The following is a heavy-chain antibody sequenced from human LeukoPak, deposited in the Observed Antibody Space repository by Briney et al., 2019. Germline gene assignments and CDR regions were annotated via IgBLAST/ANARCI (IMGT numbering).Heavy chain of an antibody. V-gene: IGHV4-31*03. CDR1: GGSISSGGYY. J-gene: IGHJ4*02. Sequence: PSETLSLTCTVSGGSISSGGYYWSWIRQHPGKGLEWIVYIHYSGSTYYNPSLKSRVTISVDTSKNQFSLKLSSVTAADTAVYYRARGPTSTGTTRYYLDYLGQGTLVTGSS. D-gene: IGHD4-17*01. CDR3: ARGPTSTGTTRYYLDY. CDR2: IHYSGST.